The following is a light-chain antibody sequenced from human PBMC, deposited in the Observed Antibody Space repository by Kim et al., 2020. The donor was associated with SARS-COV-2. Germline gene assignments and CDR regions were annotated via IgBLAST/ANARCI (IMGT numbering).Light chain of an antibody. Sequence: ETVLTQSPGTLSLSPGERATLSCRASESVSSNNLAWYQQKPGQAPRLLIYGASSRATGIPERFSGSGYGTDFTLTISRLEPEDFAVFYCQQYGRSWTFGQGTKVDIK. CDR3: QQYGRSWT. V-gene: IGKV3-20*01. CDR1: ESVSSNN. J-gene: IGKJ1*01. CDR2: GAS.